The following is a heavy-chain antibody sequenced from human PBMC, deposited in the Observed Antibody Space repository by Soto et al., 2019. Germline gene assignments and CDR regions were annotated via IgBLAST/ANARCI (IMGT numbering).Heavy chain of an antibody. CDR2: INWNSGSI. D-gene: IGHD2-8*01. J-gene: IGHJ4*02. V-gene: IGHV3-9*01. CDR1: GFTFDDYA. Sequence: EVQLVESGGGLVQPGRSLRLSCAASGFTFDDYAMHWVRQVPGKGLEWVSGINWNSGSIGYGDSVKGRFAISRDNAKNSLHLQMNSLSAEDTAFYYCARDRDAYCSKGVCSGPYFDYWGRGTLVTVSS. CDR3: ARDRDAYCSKGVCSGPYFDY.